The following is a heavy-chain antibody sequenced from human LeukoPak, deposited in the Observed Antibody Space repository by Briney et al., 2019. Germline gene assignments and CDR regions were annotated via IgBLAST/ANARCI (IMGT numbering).Heavy chain of an antibody. V-gene: IGHV3-33*06. CDR2: IWYDGSNK. CDR1: GFTFSSYG. D-gene: IGHD4-17*01. CDR3: AKGPGGRYGDYEYYFDY. J-gene: IGHJ4*02. Sequence: GRSLRLSCAASGFTFSSYGMHWVRQAPGKGLEWVAVIWYDGSNKYYADPVKGRFTISRDNSKNTLYLQMNSLRAEDTAVYYCAKGPGGRYGDYEYYFDYWGQGTLVIVSS.